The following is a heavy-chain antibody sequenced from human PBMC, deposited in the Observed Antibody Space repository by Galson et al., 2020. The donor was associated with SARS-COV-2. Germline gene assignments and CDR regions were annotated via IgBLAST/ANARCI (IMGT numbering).Heavy chain of an antibody. V-gene: IGHV3-30*18. Sequence: GGSLRLSCAASGFTFSNSGMYWVRQAPGKGLEWVSVISSDGSSKYYGGSVKGRFTISRDNSKNTVSLQMNSLRPEDTALYYCAKPHDYSDSDSESGTYPAGYYYGMDVWGRGTAVTVSS. CDR2: ISSDGSSK. D-gene: IGHD3-22*01. CDR1: GFTFSNSG. CDR3: AKPHDYSDSDSESGTYPAGYYYGMDV. J-gene: IGHJ6*02.